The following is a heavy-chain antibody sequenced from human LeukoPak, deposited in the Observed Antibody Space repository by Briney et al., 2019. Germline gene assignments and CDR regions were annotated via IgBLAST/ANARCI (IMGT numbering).Heavy chain of an antibody. D-gene: IGHD3-9*01. CDR2: ITSSSSST. CDR3: ARFETCQCDDVFDI. CDR1: GFTVSSNY. V-gene: IGHV3-21*01. Sequence: GGSLRLSCAASGFTVSSNYMSWVRQAPGQGLEWVSSITSSSSSTYYADSVKGRFTISRDNAKNSLYLQMNILRAEDTAVYFCARFETCQCDDVFDIWGQGTMVTVSS. J-gene: IGHJ3*02.